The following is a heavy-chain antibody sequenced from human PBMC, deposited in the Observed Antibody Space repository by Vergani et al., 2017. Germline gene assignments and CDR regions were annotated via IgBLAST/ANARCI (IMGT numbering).Heavy chain of an antibody. CDR3: ARGIRKRYNWNDSSYYYYMDV. V-gene: IGHV3-23*01. CDR1: GFTFSSYA. CDR2: ISGSGGST. D-gene: IGHD1-1*01. J-gene: IGHJ6*03. Sequence: EVQLLESGGGLVQPGGSLRLSCAASGFTFSSYAMSWVRQAPGKGLEWVSAISGSGGSTYYADSVKGRFTISRDNSKNTLYLQMNSLRAEDTAVYYCARGIRKRYNWNDSSYYYYMDVWGKGTTVTVSS.